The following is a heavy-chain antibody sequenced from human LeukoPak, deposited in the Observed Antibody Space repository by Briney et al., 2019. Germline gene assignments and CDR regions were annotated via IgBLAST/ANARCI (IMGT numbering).Heavy chain of an antibody. J-gene: IGHJ4*02. D-gene: IGHD2-21*01. CDR1: GLSVSGYW. Sequence: PGGSLRLSCAASGLSVSGYWLTWVRQAPGKGLEWVANINQDESEKYYVDSVKGRFTISRDNAKSSLYLQMSSLRAEDTAVYYCARDATRGGDFDYWGQGTLVTVSS. CDR3: ARDATRGGDFDY. CDR2: INQDESEK. V-gene: IGHV3-7*01.